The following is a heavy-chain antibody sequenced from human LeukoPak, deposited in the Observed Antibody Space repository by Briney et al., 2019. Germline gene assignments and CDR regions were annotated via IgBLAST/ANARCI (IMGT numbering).Heavy chain of an antibody. CDR1: GGSISSSSYY. V-gene: IGHV4-39*07. D-gene: IGHD3-9*01. Sequence: SETLSLTCTVSGGSISSSSYYWGWIRQPPGKGLEWIGSIYYSGSTYYNPSLKSRVTISVDTSKNQFSLKLSSVTAADTAVYYCARGGLRYFDWFGAFDIWGQGTMVTVSS. CDR3: ARGGLRYFDWFGAFDI. CDR2: IYYSGST. J-gene: IGHJ3*02.